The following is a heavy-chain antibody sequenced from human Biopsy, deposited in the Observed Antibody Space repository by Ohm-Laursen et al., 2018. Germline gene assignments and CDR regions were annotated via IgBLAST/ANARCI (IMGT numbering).Heavy chain of an antibody. CDR3: ARATNSTGWPYYYFYGMDV. CDR2: IYSSGST. J-gene: IGHJ6*02. Sequence: PSDTLSLTCTVSGGSLSSYYWSWIRQPAGKGLEWIGRIYSSGSTNYNPSLKSRVTISVDTSKNQFSLRLNSVTAADTAVYYCARATNSTGWPYYYFYGMDVWGQGTTVTVSS. V-gene: IGHV4-4*07. CDR1: GGSLSSYY. D-gene: IGHD2/OR15-2a*01.